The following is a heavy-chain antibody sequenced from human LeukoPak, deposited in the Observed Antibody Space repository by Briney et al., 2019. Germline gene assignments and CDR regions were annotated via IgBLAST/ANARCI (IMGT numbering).Heavy chain of an antibody. J-gene: IGHJ4*02. Sequence: SETLSLTCTISGGSVSDYDWSWIRQSPGKGLEWIGYIYHTGSTSYSPSLKRRVTILADTSQNQFSLKLSSVTAADTAVYYCASRNLGNDYWGQGTLVTVSS. CDR3: ASRNLGNDY. V-gene: IGHV4-59*02. CDR2: IYHTGST. D-gene: IGHD7-27*01. CDR1: GGSVSDYD.